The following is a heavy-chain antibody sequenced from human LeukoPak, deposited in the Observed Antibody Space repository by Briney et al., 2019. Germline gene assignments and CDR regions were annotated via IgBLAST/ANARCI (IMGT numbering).Heavy chain of an antibody. CDR2: ISGSGGST. CDR3: AKARTYSSNFYY. J-gene: IGHJ4*02. V-gene: IGHV3-23*01. Sequence: GGSLRLSCAASGFTFSTYAMSWVRQAPGKGLEWVSAISGSGGSTYYADSVKGRFTISRDNSKNTLYLQMNSLRAEDTAVYYCAKARTYSSNFYYWGQGTLVTVSS. CDR1: GFTFSTYA. D-gene: IGHD6-13*01.